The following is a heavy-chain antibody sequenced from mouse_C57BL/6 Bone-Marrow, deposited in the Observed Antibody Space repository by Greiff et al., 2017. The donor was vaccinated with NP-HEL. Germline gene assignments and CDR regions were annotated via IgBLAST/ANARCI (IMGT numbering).Heavy chain of an antibody. CDR3: ARHPNWDRFAY. D-gene: IGHD4-1*01. CDR2: ISSGGSYT. V-gene: IGHV5-6*01. CDR1: GFTFSSYG. Sequence: EVQVVESGGDLVKPGGSLKLSCAASGFTFSSYGMSWVRQTPDKRLEWVATISSGGSYTYYPDSVKGRFTISRDNAKNTLYLQMSSLKSEDTAMYYCARHPNWDRFAYWGQGTLVTVSA. J-gene: IGHJ3*01.